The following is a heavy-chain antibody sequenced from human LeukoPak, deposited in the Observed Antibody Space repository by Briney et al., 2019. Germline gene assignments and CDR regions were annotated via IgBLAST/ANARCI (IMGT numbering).Heavy chain of an antibody. CDR2: INPNSGGT. Sequence: ASVKVSCKASGYTFTGYYMHWVRQAPGQGLERMGWINPNSGGTNYAQKFQGRVTMTRDTSISTAYMELSRLRSDDTAVYYCARVVNCSSTSCYRAFDIWGQGTMVTVSS. J-gene: IGHJ3*02. D-gene: IGHD2-2*01. V-gene: IGHV1-2*02. CDR3: ARVVNCSSTSCYRAFDI. CDR1: GYTFTGYY.